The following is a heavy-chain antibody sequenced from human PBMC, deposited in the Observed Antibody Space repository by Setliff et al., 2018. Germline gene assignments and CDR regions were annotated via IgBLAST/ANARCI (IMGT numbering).Heavy chain of an antibody. V-gene: IGHV1-3*01. D-gene: IGHD3-9*01. CDR1: GYTFTSYA. Sequence: ASVKVSCKASGYTFTSYAMHWVRQAPGQRLEWMGWINAGNGNTKYSQKFQGRVTIIRDTSASTAYMELSSLRSEDTAVYYCAGSYDILTGYYLAALGSSLNLWGQGTLVTVSS. J-gene: IGHJ4*02. CDR3: AGSYDILTGYYLAALGSSLNL. CDR2: INAGNGNT.